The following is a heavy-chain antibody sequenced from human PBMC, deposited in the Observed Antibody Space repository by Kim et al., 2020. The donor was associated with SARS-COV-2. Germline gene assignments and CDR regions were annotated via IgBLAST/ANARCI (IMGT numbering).Heavy chain of an antibody. CDR2: IYPGDSDT. J-gene: IGHJ3*02. CDR1: GYSFTSYW. V-gene: IGHV5-51*01. D-gene: IGHD6-13*01. Sequence: GESLKISCKGSGYSFTSYWIGWVRQMPGKGLEWMGIIYPGDSDTRYSPSFQGQVTISADKSISTAYLQWSSLKASDTAMYYCARVSQQGPADGAFDIWGQGTIVTVSS. CDR3: ARVSQQGPADGAFDI.